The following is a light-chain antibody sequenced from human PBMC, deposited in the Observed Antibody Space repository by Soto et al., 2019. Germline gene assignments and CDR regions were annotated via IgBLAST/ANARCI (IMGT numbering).Light chain of an antibody. CDR3: CSYAGTYTVV. Sequence: QSVLTQPRSVSGSPGQSVTISCTGTSSDVGDYNYVSWDQQHPGKAPKFIIYEVSKRPSGVPDRFSGSKSGNTASLTISGLQAEDEADYYCCSYAGTYTVVFGGGTKVTVL. J-gene: IGLJ2*01. CDR2: EVS. CDR1: SSDVGDYNY. V-gene: IGLV2-11*01.